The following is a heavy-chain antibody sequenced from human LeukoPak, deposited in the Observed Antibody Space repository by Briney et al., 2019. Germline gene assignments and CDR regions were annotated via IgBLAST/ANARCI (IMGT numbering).Heavy chain of an antibody. V-gene: IGHV3-23*01. J-gene: IGHJ4*02. CDR3: AKIPLDGDYSYFDY. D-gene: IGHD4-17*01. CDR2: ISGSGGST. CDR1: GFIFSSYS. Sequence: GGSLRLSCAASGFIFSSYSMSWDRQAPGKGLEWVSVISGSGGSTYYADSVKGRFTISRDNSKNTLYLQMNSLRAEDTAVYYCAKIPLDGDYSYFDYWGQGTLVTVSS.